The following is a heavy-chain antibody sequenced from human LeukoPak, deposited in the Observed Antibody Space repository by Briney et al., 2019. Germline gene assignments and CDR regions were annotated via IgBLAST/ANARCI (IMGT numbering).Heavy chain of an antibody. CDR2: ISSSSSYI. J-gene: IGHJ4*02. CDR1: GFTLSSFS. V-gene: IGHV3-21*01. Sequence: GGALRLSCAASGFTLSSFSMNWVRQAPGEGVEWVSSISSSSSYISYADSVKGRFTISRDNAKNSLYLQMNNLRVEDTAVYYCARGRPLFEDYWGQGTLVTVSS. D-gene: IGHD3-10*02. CDR3: ARGRPLFEDY.